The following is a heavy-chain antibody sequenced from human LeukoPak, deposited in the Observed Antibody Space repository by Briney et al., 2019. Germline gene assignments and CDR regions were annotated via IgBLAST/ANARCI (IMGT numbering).Heavy chain of an antibody. D-gene: IGHD5-24*01. CDR2: IYYSGST. CDR1: GGPISSYY. V-gene: IGHV4-59*01. CDR3: ARAPPPPDLYGYNLGLGY. Sequence: ASETLSLTCTVSGGPISSYYWSWIRQPPGKGLEWIGYIYYSGSTNYNPSLKSRDTISVDTSKNHFSLELSSVTAADTVVYYCARAPPPPDLYGYNLGLGYWGQGTRVTVSS. J-gene: IGHJ4*02.